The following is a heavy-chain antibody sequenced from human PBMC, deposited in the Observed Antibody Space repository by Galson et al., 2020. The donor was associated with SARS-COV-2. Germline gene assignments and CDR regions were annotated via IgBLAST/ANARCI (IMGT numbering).Heavy chain of an antibody. CDR2: IYSEGSST. Sequence: GGSLRLSCAASGFTFSSYWMHWVRQDPGKGLVWVSRIYSEGSSTSYADSVKGRFTISGDNAKNTLYLQMNSLRAEDTAVYYCARGDMGNDYFDYWGQGTLVTVSS. J-gene: IGHJ4*02. CDR3: ARGDMGNDYFDY. D-gene: IGHD7-27*01. CDR1: GFTFSSYW. V-gene: IGHV3-74*01.